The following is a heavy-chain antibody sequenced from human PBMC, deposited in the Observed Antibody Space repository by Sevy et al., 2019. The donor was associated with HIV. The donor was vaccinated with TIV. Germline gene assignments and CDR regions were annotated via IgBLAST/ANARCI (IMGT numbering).Heavy chain of an antibody. V-gene: IGHV3-7*03. CDR2: IKKDGSEK. CDR1: GFTFSNYW. Sequence: GGSLRLSCAASGFTFSNYWMSWVRQAPGKGLEWVANIKKDGSEKYYVDSVKGRFTISRDNAKNSLFLQMNSLRAEDTALYYCARDCSSTSYLWGLDVWGQGTTVTVSS. J-gene: IGHJ6*02. D-gene: IGHD2-2*01. CDR3: ARDCSSTSYLWGLDV.